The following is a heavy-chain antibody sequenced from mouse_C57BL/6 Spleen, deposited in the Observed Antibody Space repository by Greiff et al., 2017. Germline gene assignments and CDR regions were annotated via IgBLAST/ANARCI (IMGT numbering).Heavy chain of an antibody. CDR2: INPSNGGT. Sequence: QVQLQQPGTELVKPGASVKLSCKASGYTFTSYWMHWVKQRPGQGLEWIGNINPSNGGTNYYEKFKSKATLTVDKSSSTAYMQLSSLTSEDTAVYYSARIYGSSYFAYWGQGTTLTVSS. CDR1: GYTFTSYW. D-gene: IGHD1-1*01. J-gene: IGHJ2*01. CDR3: ARIYGSSYFAY. V-gene: IGHV1-53*01.